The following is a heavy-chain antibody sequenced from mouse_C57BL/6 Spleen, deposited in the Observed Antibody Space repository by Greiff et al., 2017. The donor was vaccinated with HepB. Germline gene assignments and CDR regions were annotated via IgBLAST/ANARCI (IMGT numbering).Heavy chain of an antibody. CDR2: IYPRSGNT. J-gene: IGHJ4*01. Sequence: VQLQQSGAELARPGASVKLSCKASGYTFTSYGISWVKQRTGQGLEWIGEIYPRSGNTYYNEKFKGKATLTADKSSSTAYMELRSLTSEDSAVYFCARGGRDYDVYAMDYWGQGTSVTVSS. V-gene: IGHV1-81*01. CDR1: GYTFTSYG. CDR3: ARGGRDYDVYAMDY. D-gene: IGHD2-4*01.